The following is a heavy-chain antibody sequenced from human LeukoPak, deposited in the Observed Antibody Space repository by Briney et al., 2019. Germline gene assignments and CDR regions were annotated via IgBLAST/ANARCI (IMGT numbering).Heavy chain of an antibody. J-gene: IGHJ6*02. CDR2: ISSSSSTI. Sequence: GGSLRLSCAASGFTFSSYSMNWVRQAPGKGLEWVSYISSSSSTIYYADSVKGRFTISRDNAKNSLYLQMNSLRAEDTAVYYCARVRVTIGGYYYGMDVWGQGTTVTVSS. V-gene: IGHV3-48*04. CDR3: ARVRVTIGGYYYGMDV. CDR1: GFTFSSYS. D-gene: IGHD3-10*01.